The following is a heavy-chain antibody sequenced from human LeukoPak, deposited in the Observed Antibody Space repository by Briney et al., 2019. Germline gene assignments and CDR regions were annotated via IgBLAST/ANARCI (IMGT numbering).Heavy chain of an antibody. D-gene: IGHD2-15*01. J-gene: IGHJ5*02. Sequence: PSETLSLTCAVSGGSISSGGYSWSWIRQPPGKGLEWIGEINHSGSTNYNPSLKSRVTISVDTSKNQFSLRLSSVTAADTAVYYCARGEGDIVVVVAATRFDPWGQGTLVTVSS. CDR3: ARGEGDIVVVVAATRFDP. CDR2: INHSGST. CDR1: GGSISSGGYS. V-gene: IGHV4-30-2*01.